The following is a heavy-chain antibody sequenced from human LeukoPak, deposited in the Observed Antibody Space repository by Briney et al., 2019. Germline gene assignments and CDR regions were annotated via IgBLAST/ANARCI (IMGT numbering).Heavy chain of an antibody. Sequence: GSSVTVSCKASGGTFSSYAISWVRQAPGQGLEWMGGIIPIFGTANYAQTFQGRVTMTEDTSTDTAYMELSSLRSEDTAVYYCATLLQTRSRYYFDYWGQGTLVTVSS. J-gene: IGHJ4*02. CDR3: ATLLQTRSRYYFDY. D-gene: IGHD1-14*01. V-gene: IGHV1-69*06. CDR1: GGTFSSYA. CDR2: IIPIFGTA.